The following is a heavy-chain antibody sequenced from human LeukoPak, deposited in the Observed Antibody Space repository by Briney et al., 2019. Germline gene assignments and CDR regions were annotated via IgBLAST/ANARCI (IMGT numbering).Heavy chain of an antibody. D-gene: IGHD2-2*01. Sequence: KASETLSLTCTVSGGSISSSSYYWGWIRQPPGKGLEWIGSIYYSGSTYYNPSLKSRVTISVDTSKNQFSLKLSSVTAADTAVYYCARYCSSTSCKSYYFDYWGQGTLVTVSS. CDR1: GGSISSSSYY. CDR3: ARYCSSTSCKSYYFDY. CDR2: IYYSGST. J-gene: IGHJ4*02. V-gene: IGHV4-39*01.